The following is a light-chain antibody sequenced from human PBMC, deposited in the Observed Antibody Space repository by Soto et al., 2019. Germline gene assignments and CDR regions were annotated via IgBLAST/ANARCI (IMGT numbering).Light chain of an antibody. Sequence: QSVLTQPASVSGSPGQSVTISCAGASRDVTDSDSVSWYQHRPGEAPELKILDFTYRPSGVSDRFSGSLSAATASLTISGLQVEDEGDYYCVSYTNPGTYVFGPGTKLTVL. CDR3: VSYTNPGTYV. CDR2: DFT. V-gene: IGLV2-14*03. CDR1: SRDVTDSDS. J-gene: IGLJ1*01.